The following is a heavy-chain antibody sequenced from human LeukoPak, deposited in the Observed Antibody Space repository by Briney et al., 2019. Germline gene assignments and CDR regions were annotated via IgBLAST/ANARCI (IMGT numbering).Heavy chain of an antibody. CDR3: ARGGAARLHFQN. Sequence: SETLSLTCTVSGVSISTYYWNWVRQPPGKGLEWIGYIYHSGSTNYNPSLQSRVTISVDTSKNQFSLNLNSVTAADTAVYYCARGGAARLHFQNWGQGTLVTVSS. J-gene: IGHJ1*01. V-gene: IGHV4-59*01. CDR1: GVSISTYY. CDR2: IYHSGST. D-gene: IGHD6-6*01.